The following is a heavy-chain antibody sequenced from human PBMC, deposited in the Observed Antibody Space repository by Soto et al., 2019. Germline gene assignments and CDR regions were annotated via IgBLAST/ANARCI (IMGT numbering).Heavy chain of an antibody. CDR2: INAGNGNT. CDR3: ARTNGNYYDSSGSLYYYYGMDV. CDR1: GYTFTSYA. J-gene: IGHJ6*02. Sequence: GASVKVSCKASGYTFTSYAMHWVRQAPXQRLEWMGWINAGNGNTKYSQKFQGRVTITRDTSASTAYMELSSLRSEDTAVYYCARTNGNYYDSSGSLYYYYGMDVWGQGTTVTVSS. V-gene: IGHV1-3*01. D-gene: IGHD3-22*01.